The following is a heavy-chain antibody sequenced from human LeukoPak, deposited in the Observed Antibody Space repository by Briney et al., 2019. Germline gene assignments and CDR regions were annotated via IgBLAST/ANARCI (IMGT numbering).Heavy chain of an antibody. D-gene: IGHD4-17*01. CDR1: GFTFSGSA. J-gene: IGHJ4*02. CDR3: TRRADQGDPTFDY. V-gene: IGHV3-73*01. Sequence: GGSLRLSCAASGFTFSGSAMHWVRQASWKGLEGVGRIRSKGNSYATEYAAWVRGRFTISRDGSKNTAYLKKNSLKTEDTAVNYCTRRADQGDPTFDYWGQGTLVTVSS. CDR2: IRSKGNSYAT.